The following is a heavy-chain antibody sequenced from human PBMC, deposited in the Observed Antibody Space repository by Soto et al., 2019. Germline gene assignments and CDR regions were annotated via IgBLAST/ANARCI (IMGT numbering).Heavy chain of an antibody. J-gene: IGHJ1*01. CDR2: ISYDGSNK. CDR3: AKGEQSTAEYFQH. CDR1: GFTFSSYG. D-gene: IGHD1-26*01. Sequence: QVQLVESGGGVVQPGRSLRLSCAASGFTFSSYGMHWVRQAPGKGLEWVAVISYDGSNKYYADSVKGRFTISRDNSENTLYLQMNSLRAEDTAVYYCAKGEQSTAEYFQHWGQGTLVTVSS. V-gene: IGHV3-30*18.